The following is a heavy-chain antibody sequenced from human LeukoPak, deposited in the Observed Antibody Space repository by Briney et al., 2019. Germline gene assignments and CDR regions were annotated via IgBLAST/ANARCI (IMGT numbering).Heavy chain of an antibody. D-gene: IGHD5-18*01. CDR1: GGSISSGGYY. V-gene: IGHV4-31*03. Sequence: SQALSLTCTVSGGSISSGGYYWSWIRQHPGKGLEWIGYIYYSGSTYYNPSLKSRVTISVDTSKNQFSLKLSSVTAADTAVYYCARDGGTQLWSRYFQHWGQGTLVTVSS. CDR3: ARDGGTQLWSRYFQH. CDR2: IYYSGST. J-gene: IGHJ1*01.